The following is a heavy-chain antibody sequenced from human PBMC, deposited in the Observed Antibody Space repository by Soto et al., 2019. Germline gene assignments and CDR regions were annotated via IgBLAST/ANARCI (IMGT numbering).Heavy chain of an antibody. CDR2: ISGSGGST. CDR1: GFTFSSYA. J-gene: IGHJ4*02. Sequence: GGSLRLSCAASGFTFSSYAMSWVRQAPGMGLEWVSAISGSGGSTYSADSVKGRFTISRDNSKNTLYLQMNNLSAEDTAVYYGAKDDLGTPGVYFDYWDQRTLGTV. CDR3: AKDDLGTPGVYFDY. D-gene: IGHD1-26*01. V-gene: IGHV3-23*01.